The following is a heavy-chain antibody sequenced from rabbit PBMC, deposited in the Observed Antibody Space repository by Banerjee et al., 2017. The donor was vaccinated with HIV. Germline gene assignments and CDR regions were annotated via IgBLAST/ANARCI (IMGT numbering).Heavy chain of an antibody. CDR3: ARSGGGAGYGL. CDR1: GFSFNNNYV. V-gene: IGHV1S45*01. J-gene: IGHJ4*01. CDR2: INTSSGNT. Sequence: HEQLEESGGDLVKPEGSLTLTCTASGFSFNNNYVMCWVRQAPGKGLEWSACINTSSGNTVYASWAKGRSTVSKTSSTTVTLQMTSLTAADTATYFCARSGGGAGYGLWGPGTLVTVS. D-gene: IGHD6-1*01.